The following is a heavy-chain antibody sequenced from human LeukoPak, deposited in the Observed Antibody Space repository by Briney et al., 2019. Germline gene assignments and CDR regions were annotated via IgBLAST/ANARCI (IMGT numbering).Heavy chain of an antibody. CDR2: INHSGGT. CDR3: ASTQDYYDRSGYLN. Sequence: SETLSLTCAVSGGSFSGYYWSWIRQPPGKGLEWIGEINHSGGTHYNPSLKSRVTISVDTAKNQFSLKLSSATAADTAVYYCASTQDYYDRSGYLNWGQGTLVTVSS. CDR1: GGSFSGYY. J-gene: IGHJ4*02. V-gene: IGHV4-34*01. D-gene: IGHD3-22*01.